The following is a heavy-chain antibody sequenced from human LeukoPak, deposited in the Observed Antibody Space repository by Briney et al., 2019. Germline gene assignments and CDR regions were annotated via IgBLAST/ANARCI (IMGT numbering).Heavy chain of an antibody. CDR3: AADRYYYDSSGYSHRDNWFGP. J-gene: IGHJ5*02. V-gene: IGHV1-2*02. D-gene: IGHD3-22*01. CDR1: GYTFTGYY. CDR2: INPNSGGT. Sequence: ASVKVSCKASGYTFTGYYMHWVRQAPGQGLEWMGWINPNSGGTNYAQKFQGRVTMTRDTSISTAYMELSRLRSDDTAVYYCAADRYYYDSSGYSHRDNWFGPWGQGTLVTVSS.